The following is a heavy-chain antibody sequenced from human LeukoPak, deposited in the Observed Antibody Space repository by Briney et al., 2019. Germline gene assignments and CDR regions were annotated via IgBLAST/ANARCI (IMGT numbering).Heavy chain of an antibody. CDR2: INHSGST. V-gene: IGHV4-34*01. D-gene: IGHD3-10*01. J-gene: IGHJ3*02. CDR1: GGSFSGYY. Sequence: SETLSLTCGVYGGSFSGYYWTWIRQPPGKGLEWIGEINHSGSTNYNPSLKSRVTMSVDTSKNQFSLKLSSVTAADTAVYCCARDYRLYMVRGVIAHAFDIWGQGTMVTVSS. CDR3: ARDYRLYMVRGVIAHAFDI.